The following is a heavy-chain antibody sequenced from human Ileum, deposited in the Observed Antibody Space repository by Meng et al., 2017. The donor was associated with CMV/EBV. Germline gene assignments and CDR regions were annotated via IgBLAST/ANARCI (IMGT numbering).Heavy chain of an antibody. J-gene: IGHJ4*02. CDR2: LSSDGSNE. CDR3: VRGTGPGSYLVDY. Sequence: GGSLRLSCAASGFTVSSNHMTWVRQAPGKGLEWVALLSSDGSNEQYGDSVRGRFAVSRDNSKNTMYLQMNSLRLDDTAVYYCVRGTGPGSYLVDYWGQGTLVTVSS. CDR1: GFTVSSNH. V-gene: IGHV3-30*09. D-gene: IGHD3-10*01.